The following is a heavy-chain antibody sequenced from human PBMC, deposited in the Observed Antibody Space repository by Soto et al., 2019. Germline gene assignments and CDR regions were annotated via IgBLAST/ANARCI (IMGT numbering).Heavy chain of an antibody. J-gene: IGHJ4*02. CDR1: GFTFSSYG. V-gene: IGHV3-30*03. Sequence: VQLVESGGGVVQPGRSLRLSCAASGFTFSSYGMHWVRQAPGKGLEWVAVISYEGGNKNYADSVKGRFTISRDNSQNTLYLQMSSLRAEDTAVYYCARSEGGSYPYFEYWGQGTLVTVSS. CDR2: ISYEGGNK. D-gene: IGHD1-26*01. CDR3: ARSEGGSYPYFEY.